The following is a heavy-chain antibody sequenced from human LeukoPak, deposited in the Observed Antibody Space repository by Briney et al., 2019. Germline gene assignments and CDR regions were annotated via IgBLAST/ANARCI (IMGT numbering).Heavy chain of an antibody. CDR2: IYYSGNT. V-gene: IGHV4-31*03. J-gene: IGHJ4*02. CDR3: ARRAYCSGGRCYSGYFDY. D-gene: IGHD2-15*01. Sequence: PSQTLSLTRTVSGDSISSAGYFWSWIRQHPGKGLKWIGYIYYSGNTYYNPSVRSRLSISVDTSKSQFSLRLSSVTAADTAVYYCARRAYCSGGRCYSGYFDYWGQGTLVTVSS. CDR1: GDSISSAGYF.